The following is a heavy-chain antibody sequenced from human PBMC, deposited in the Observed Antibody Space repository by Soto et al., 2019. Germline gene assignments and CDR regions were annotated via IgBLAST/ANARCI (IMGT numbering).Heavy chain of an antibody. Sequence: ALRISCAASGVTFDDYTMHWVRQSPVKGLEWVSLISWDGGSTYYADSVKGRFTISRDNSKNSLYLQMNSLRTEDTALYYCAKDIGPYSSSWYDGPVHLDYRYYYGMDVWGPG. D-gene: IGHD6-13*01. CDR3: AKDIGPYSSSWYDGPVHLDYRYYYGMDV. V-gene: IGHV3-43*01. J-gene: IGHJ6*02. CDR1: GVTFDDYT. CDR2: ISWDGGST.